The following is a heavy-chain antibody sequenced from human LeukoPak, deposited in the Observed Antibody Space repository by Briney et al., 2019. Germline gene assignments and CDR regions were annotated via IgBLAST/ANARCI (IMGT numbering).Heavy chain of an antibody. CDR1: GFTFSSYA. D-gene: IGHD3-3*01. J-gene: IGHJ4*02. CDR2: ISGSCGST. CDR3: AKFDYDFWSGYYLPDY. Sequence: PGGSLRLSCAASGFTFSSYAMSWVRQAPGKGLEWVSAISGSCGSTYYADSVKGRFTISRDNSKNTLYLQMNSMRAEDTAVYYCAKFDYDFWSGYYLPDYWGQGTLVTVSS. V-gene: IGHV3-23*01.